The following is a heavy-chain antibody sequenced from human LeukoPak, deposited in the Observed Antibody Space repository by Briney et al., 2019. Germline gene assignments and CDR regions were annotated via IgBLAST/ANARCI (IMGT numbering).Heavy chain of an antibody. CDR2: SSGSGDSR. CDR1: GFTFSSYA. Sequence: GGSLSLSCAASGFTFSSYAMNWVRQAPGKGLEWVSGSSGSGDSRYYADSVKGRFTISRDNSKNTLYLQMNSLRAEDTAVYYCAKTSYYYGMDVWGQGTTVTVSS. J-gene: IGHJ6*02. CDR3: AKTSYYYGMDV. V-gene: IGHV3-23*01.